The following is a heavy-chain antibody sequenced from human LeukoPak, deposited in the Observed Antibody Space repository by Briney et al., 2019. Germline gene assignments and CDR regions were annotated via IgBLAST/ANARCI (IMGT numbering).Heavy chain of an antibody. CDR3: AKDLSLVRGVTKGMDV. CDR2: ISGSGGST. D-gene: IGHD3-10*01. Sequence: GGSLRLSCAASGFTVSSNYMSWVRQAPGKGLEWVSAISGSGGSTYYADSVKGRFTISRDNSKNTLYLQMNSLRAEDTAVYYCAKDLSLVRGVTKGMDVWGQGTTVTVSS. CDR1: GFTVSSNY. V-gene: IGHV3-23*01. J-gene: IGHJ6*02.